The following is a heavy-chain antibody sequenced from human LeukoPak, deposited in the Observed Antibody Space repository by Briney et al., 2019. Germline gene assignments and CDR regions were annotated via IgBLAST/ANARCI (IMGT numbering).Heavy chain of an antibody. J-gene: IGHJ4*02. Sequence: GVSQRLSCAASGFTFSSYSMNWVRQAPGKGLEWVSSISSSSSYIYYADSVKGRFTISRDNAKNSLYLQMNSLRAEDTAVYYCARRLELGYFDYWGQGTLVTVTS. V-gene: IGHV3-21*01. CDR3: ARRLELGYFDY. CDR1: GFTFSSYS. D-gene: IGHD1-7*01. CDR2: ISSSSSYI.